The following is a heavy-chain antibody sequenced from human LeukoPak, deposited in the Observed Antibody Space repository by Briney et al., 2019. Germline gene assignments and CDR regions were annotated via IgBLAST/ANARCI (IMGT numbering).Heavy chain of an antibody. Sequence: SETLSLTCTVSGGSISSSSYYWGWIRQPPGKGLEWIGSIYYSGSTYYNPSLKSRVTISVDTSKNQFPLKLSSVTAADTAVYYCARLGRYDYVRFDPWGQGTLVTVSS. J-gene: IGHJ5*02. D-gene: IGHD3-16*01. CDR3: ARLGRYDYVRFDP. V-gene: IGHV4-39*01. CDR1: GGSISSSSYY. CDR2: IYYSGST.